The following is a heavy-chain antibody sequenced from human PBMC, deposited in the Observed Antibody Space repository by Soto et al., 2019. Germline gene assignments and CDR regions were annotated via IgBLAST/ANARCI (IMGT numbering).Heavy chain of an antibody. Sequence: EVQLLESGGGLVQPGGSLRLSCAASGFTFSSYAMSWVRQAPGKGLEWVSAISVSGGSTYYADSVTGRFTISRDNSTNTLYLQMNSLRAEDTAVYYCAKLRGYSGYTLPDYWGQGTLVTVSS. D-gene: IGHD5-12*01. V-gene: IGHV3-23*01. CDR3: AKLRGYSGYTLPDY. CDR2: ISVSGGST. J-gene: IGHJ4*02. CDR1: GFTFSSYA.